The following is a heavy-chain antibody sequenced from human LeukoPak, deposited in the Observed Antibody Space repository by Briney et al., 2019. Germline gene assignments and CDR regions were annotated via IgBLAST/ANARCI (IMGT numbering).Heavy chain of an antibody. V-gene: IGHV3-23*01. D-gene: IGHD1-1*01. CDR1: GFXFSSYA. CDR3: AKGGLSSTGLDY. J-gene: IGHJ4*02. Sequence: PGGSLRLSRAASGFXFSSYAISWVRQAPGKGREYLSSITTATYYADSVKGRFAISRDNSKSTLYLQMNSLRAEGTAVYYCAKGGLSSTGLDYWGQGTLVTVSS. CDR2: ITTAT.